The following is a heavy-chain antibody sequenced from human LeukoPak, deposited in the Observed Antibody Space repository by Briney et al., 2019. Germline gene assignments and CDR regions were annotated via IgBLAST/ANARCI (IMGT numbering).Heavy chain of an antibody. CDR1: GGSFSGYY. CDR2: INHSGST. V-gene: IGHV4-34*01. D-gene: IGHD6-19*01. J-gene: IGHJ4*02. CDR3: ARGYSSGWYGLRVFDY. Sequence: PSETLSLTCAVYGGSFSGYYWSWIRQPPGKGLEWIGEINHSGSTNYNPSLKSRVTISVDTSKNQLSLKLSSVTAADTAVYYCARGYSSGWYGLRVFDYWGQGTLVTVSS.